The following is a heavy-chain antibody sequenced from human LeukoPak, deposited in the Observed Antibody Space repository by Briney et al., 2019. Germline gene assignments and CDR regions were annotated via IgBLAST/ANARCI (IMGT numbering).Heavy chain of an antibody. CDR1: GFTFINYD. J-gene: IGHJ4*02. Sequence: PGGSLRLSCAASGFTFINYDFVWVRQAPGKGLEWVSYISTSGRHTQYSDSVRGRFTLSRDNGGNTLFLQMSSLRADVTAVYYCARNGLGLHYWGQGTLVTVSS. V-gene: IGHV3-48*03. CDR3: ARNGLGLHY. D-gene: IGHD3-16*01. CDR2: ISTSGRHT.